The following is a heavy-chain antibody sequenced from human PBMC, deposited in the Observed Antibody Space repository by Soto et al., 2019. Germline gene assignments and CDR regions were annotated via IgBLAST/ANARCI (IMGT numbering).Heavy chain of an antibody. CDR1: GGSISSSNW. CDR3: ASLVEPLQSYYFDY. Sequence: PSETLSLTCAVSGGSISSSNWWSWVRQPPGKGLEWIGEIYHSGSTNYNPSLKSRVTISVDKSKNQFSLKLSSVTAADTAVYYCASLVEPLQSYYFDYWGQGTLVTSPQ. D-gene: IGHD2-2*01. CDR2: IYHSGST. V-gene: IGHV4-4*02. J-gene: IGHJ4*02.